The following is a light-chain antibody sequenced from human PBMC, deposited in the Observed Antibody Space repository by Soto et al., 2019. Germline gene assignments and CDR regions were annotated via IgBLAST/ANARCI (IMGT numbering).Light chain of an antibody. Sequence: EIVLTQSPATLSLSPVERATLSCRASQSVSSYLAWYQQKPGQAPRLLIYDASNRATGIPARFSGSGSGTDFTLTISSLEPADFAVYYCQQRSNWPPITFGQGTRLEIK. V-gene: IGKV3-11*01. CDR2: DAS. J-gene: IGKJ5*01. CDR3: QQRSNWPPIT. CDR1: QSVSSY.